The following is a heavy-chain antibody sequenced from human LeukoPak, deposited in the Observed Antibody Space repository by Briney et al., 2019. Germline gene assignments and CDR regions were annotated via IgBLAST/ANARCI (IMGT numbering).Heavy chain of an antibody. CDR1: GFTFSSYW. Sequence: PGGSLRLSCAASGFTFSSYWMHWVRQAPGRGLVWVSRINTDGSSTSYADSVKGRFTISRDNAKNTLYLQMNSLRAEDTAVYYCAREVMTTVTGGNYFDYWGQGTLVTVSS. CDR3: AREVMTTVTGGNYFDY. CDR2: INTDGSST. D-gene: IGHD4-11*01. J-gene: IGHJ4*02. V-gene: IGHV3-74*01.